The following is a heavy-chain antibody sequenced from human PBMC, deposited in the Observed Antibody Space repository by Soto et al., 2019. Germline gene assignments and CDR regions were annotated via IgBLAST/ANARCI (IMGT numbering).Heavy chain of an antibody. CDR1: GFTFSSYA. D-gene: IGHD6-19*01. CDR3: ANRGAGHYFDY. Sequence: EVQLLESGGGLVQPGGSLRLSCAASGFTFSSYAMSWVRQAPGKGLEWVSVISGSGGSTYYADSVKGGFTITRDNSQNTLYLQMNSLRAEDTAVYYGANRGAGHYFDYWGQGTLVTVSS. V-gene: IGHV3-23*01. CDR2: ISGSGGST. J-gene: IGHJ4*02.